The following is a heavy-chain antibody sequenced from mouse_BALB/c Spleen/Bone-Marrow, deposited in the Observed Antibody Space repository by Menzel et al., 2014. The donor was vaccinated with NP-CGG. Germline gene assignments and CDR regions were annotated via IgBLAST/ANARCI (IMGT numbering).Heavy chain of an antibody. Sequence: VQLQQPGAELVKPGASVKLSCTGSGFNIKDTFMHWVKQRPEQGLEWIRRIDPANGNTKYDPKSQGKATITADTSSNTAYLQLTRLTSEDTAVYYCTRGEDYWGQGTTLAVSS. J-gene: IGHJ2*01. V-gene: IGHV14-3*02. CDR3: TRGEDY. CDR2: IDPANGNT. CDR1: GFNIKDTF.